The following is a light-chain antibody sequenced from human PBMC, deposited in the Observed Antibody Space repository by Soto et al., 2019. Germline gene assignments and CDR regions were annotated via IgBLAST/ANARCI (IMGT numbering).Light chain of an antibody. J-gene: IGKJ5*01. CDR1: QTLSINS. V-gene: IGKV3-11*01. CDR3: QQRSNWPIT. Sequence: EIVLTPSPDTLSLSPGERATLSCRASQTLSINSLAWYQQRPGQAPRLLIYDASNRATGVPARFSGSGSGTDFTLTISSLEPEDFAVYYCQQRSNWPITFGQGTRREIK. CDR2: DAS.